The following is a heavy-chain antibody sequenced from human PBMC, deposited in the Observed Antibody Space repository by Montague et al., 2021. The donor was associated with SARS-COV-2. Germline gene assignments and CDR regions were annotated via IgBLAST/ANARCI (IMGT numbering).Heavy chain of an antibody. CDR1: GHSIWSSDW. V-gene: IGHV4-4*02. D-gene: IGHD3-3*01. J-gene: IGHJ4*02. CDR2: IYHSGST. CDR3: ARAQKTISGMLIPPYYFDF. Sequence: SETLSLTCSVSGHSIWSSDWWTWVRQPPGKGLEWIGEIYHSGSTTYNPSLKSRVTISVGKSKNQFSLTLSSLTAADTAVYYCARAQKTISGMLIPPYYFDFWGQGTLVTVSS.